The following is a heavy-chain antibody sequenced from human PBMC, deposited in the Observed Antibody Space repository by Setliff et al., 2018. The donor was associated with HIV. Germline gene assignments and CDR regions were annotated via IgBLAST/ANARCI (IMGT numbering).Heavy chain of an antibody. Sequence: SETLSLTCTVSGGSISSYYWSWIRQPPGKGLEWIGYIYYSGSTNYNPSLKSRVTISVDTSKNQFSLKLSSVTAADTAVYYCARVPSYYDNSGLNAFNYWGQGAQVTVSS. V-gene: IGHV4-59*01. J-gene: IGHJ4*02. D-gene: IGHD3-9*01. CDR2: IYYSGST. CDR1: GGSISSYY. CDR3: ARVPSYYDNSGLNAFNY.